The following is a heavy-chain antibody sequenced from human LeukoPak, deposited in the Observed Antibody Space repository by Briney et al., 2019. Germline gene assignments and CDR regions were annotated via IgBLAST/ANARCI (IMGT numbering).Heavy chain of an antibody. CDR1: GFTFSSYG. J-gene: IGHJ1*01. V-gene: IGHV3-48*04. CDR3: ASTGPTYYDILTGYYKFPSEYFQH. CDR2: ISSSGSTI. D-gene: IGHD3-9*01. Sequence: PGGSLRLSCAASGFTFSSYGMNWVRQAPGKGLEWVSYISSSGSTIYYADSVKGRFTISRDNAKNSLYLQMNSLRAEDTAVYYCASTGPTYYDILTGYYKFPSEYFQHWGQGTLVTVSS.